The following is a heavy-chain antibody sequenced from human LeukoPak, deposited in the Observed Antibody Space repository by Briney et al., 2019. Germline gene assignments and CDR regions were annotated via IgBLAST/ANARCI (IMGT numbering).Heavy chain of an antibody. Sequence: GGSLRLFCAASGFTFSNFGMHWVRQAPGKGLEWVAFIRYDGSNKYYADSVKGRFTIYRDNSKNTLYLQMNSLRAEDTAVYYCVPRKEWSCYMDVWGKGTTVTVSS. CDR3: VPRKEWSCYMDV. J-gene: IGHJ6*03. CDR2: IRYDGSNK. D-gene: IGHD3-3*01. CDR1: GFTFSNFG. V-gene: IGHV3-30*02.